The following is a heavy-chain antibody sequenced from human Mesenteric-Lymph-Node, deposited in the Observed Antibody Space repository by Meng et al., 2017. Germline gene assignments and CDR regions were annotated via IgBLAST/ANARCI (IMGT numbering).Heavy chain of an antibody. CDR1: GGSFSGYY. Sequence: SETLSLTCAVYGGSFSGYYWSWFRQPPGKGLEWIGENNHSGSTNYNPSLKSRVTISVDTSKNQFSLKLSSVTAADTAVYYCARRRGHWYFDLWGRGTLVTVSS. CDR3: ARRRGHWYFDL. CDR2: NNHSGST. J-gene: IGHJ2*01. V-gene: IGHV4-34*01.